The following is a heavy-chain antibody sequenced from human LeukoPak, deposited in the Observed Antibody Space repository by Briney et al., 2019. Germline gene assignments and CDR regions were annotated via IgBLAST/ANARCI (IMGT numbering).Heavy chain of an antibody. V-gene: IGHV3-7*01. Sequence: GESMRLSWAASTFTFSSNWMSWVRQAQGEWLEWVSNIKQDGSEKYYVNSGKGRFTISRDNAKNSLYLQMNSLRAEDTAVYYCARDDCSSISCYHNWFDPWGQGTLVTVSS. CDR3: ARDDCSSISCYHNWFDP. CDR1: TFTFSSNW. D-gene: IGHD2-2*01. J-gene: IGHJ5*02. CDR2: IKQDGSEK.